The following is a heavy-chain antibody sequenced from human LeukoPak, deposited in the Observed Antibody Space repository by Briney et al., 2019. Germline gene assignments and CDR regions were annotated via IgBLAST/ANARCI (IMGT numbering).Heavy chain of an antibody. CDR1: GFTFSSYD. J-gene: IGHJ6*02. CDR2: IGTAGDT. D-gene: IGHD2-2*01. V-gene: IGHV3-13*01. Sequence: SGGSLRLSCAASGFTFSSYDMHWVRQATGKGLEWVSPIGTAGDTYYPGSVKGRFTISRDNSKNTLYLQMSSLETEDTAVYYCAKANHPSIVVVAYYYYGMDVWGQGTTVTVSS. CDR3: AKANHPSIVVVAYYYYGMDV.